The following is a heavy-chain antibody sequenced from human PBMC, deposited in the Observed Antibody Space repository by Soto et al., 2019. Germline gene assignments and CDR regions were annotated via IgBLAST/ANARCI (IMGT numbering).Heavy chain of an antibody. CDR3: ARDNTSIAARSGMDV. CDR1: GFTFSSYA. J-gene: IGHJ6*02. D-gene: IGHD6-6*01. CDR2: ISYDGSNK. V-gene: IGHV3-30-3*01. Sequence: GGSLRLSCAASGFTFSSYAMHWVRQAPGKGLEWVAVISYDGSNKYYADSVKGRFTISRDNSKNTLYLQMNSLRAEDTAVYYCARDNTSIAARSGMDVWGQGTPGIVSS.